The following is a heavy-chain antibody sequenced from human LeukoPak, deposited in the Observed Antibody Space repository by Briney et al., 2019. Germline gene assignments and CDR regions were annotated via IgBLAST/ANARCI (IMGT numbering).Heavy chain of an antibody. CDR3: ARDLPPYYYRSDFCDY. Sequence: ASVKVSCKASGYTFTGYYIHWVRQAPGQGLEWMGWINPNSGGTNYAQKFQGRVTMARDTSISTAYMELSRLRSDDTAVYYCARDLPPYYYRSDFCDYWGQGTLVTVSS. V-gene: IGHV1-2*02. CDR1: GYTFTGYY. J-gene: IGHJ4*02. D-gene: IGHD2/OR15-2a*01. CDR2: INPNSGGT.